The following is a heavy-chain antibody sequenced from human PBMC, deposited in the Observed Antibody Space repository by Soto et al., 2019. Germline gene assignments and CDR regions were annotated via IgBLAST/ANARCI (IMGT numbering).Heavy chain of an antibody. CDR2: ISGSDDIT. CDR1: GFTVYTHA. CDR3: VKGIYARGWDC. D-gene: IGHD1-26*01. J-gene: IGHJ4*02. V-gene: IGHV3-23*01. Sequence: GGSLRLSCAASGFTVYTHALNWVRQAPGKGLEWVSGISGSDDITDYADSVKGRFTISRDNSKNTLYLQMNSLRAEDTAVYFCVKGIYARGWDCWGQGTLVTVSS.